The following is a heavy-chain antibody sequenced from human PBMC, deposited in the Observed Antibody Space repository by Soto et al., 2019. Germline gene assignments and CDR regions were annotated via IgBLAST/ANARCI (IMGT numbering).Heavy chain of an antibody. V-gene: IGHV4-31*03. J-gene: IGHJ5*02. Sequence: QVQLQESGPGLVKASQTLSLTCTVSGCSISSGGYYWSWIRQHPGKGLEWIGYLYKSGSTYYNPTLKRRVTISADTSKHQFALKLSSVTAAHTAVYYCARDPAPWGQGTLVTVSS. CDR2: LYKSGST. CDR1: GCSISSGGYY. CDR3: ARDPAP.